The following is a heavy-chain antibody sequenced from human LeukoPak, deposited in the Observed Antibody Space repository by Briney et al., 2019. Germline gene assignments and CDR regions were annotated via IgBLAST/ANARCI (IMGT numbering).Heavy chain of an antibody. J-gene: IGHJ6*03. CDR1: GGSITSSSYY. D-gene: IGHD3-16*02. Sequence: SETLSLTCTVSGGSITSSSYYWGWIRQPPGTGLEWIANVNYRGTTSYNPSLQNRVTISLDSSTNQFSLIMTSVIASDTAVYYCARVIAFRGYMDVWGKGTTVTASS. CDR2: VNYRGTT. CDR3: ARVIAFRGYMDV. V-gene: IGHV4-39*01.